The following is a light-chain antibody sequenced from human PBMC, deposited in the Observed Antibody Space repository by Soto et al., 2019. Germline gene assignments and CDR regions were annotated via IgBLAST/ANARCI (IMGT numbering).Light chain of an antibody. CDR1: ESGTSSC. CDR3: QPCGGSPLFS. J-gene: IGKJ3*01. CDR2: TTS. Sequence: EIVLTQSPDTLSLSPGERATLSCTASESGTSSCLAWYQRKPGQAPRPLIHTTSTRATDIPDRFSGSGSGTDFTLTISRLEPEDFSVYYCQPCGGSPLFSFGPGTRVDI. V-gene: IGKV3-20*01.